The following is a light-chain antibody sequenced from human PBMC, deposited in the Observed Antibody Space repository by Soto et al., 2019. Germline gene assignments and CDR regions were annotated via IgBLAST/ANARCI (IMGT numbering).Light chain of an antibody. Sequence: EIVLTQSPGTLSLSPGEGDTLSCRASQRVSSNSLAWYQQKPGQAPRLLIYGASTRATGIPDRFSGSGSGTDFTLTIIRLEPEDFTVYYCQQYGSSPLTFGGGTKVEIK. CDR1: QRVSSNS. J-gene: IGKJ4*01. CDR2: GAS. V-gene: IGKV3-20*01. CDR3: QQYGSSPLT.